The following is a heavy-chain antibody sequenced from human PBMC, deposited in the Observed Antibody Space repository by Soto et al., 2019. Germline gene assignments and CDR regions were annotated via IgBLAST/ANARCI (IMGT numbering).Heavy chain of an antibody. CDR1: GFTFSSYS. Sequence: PGGSLRLSCAASGFTFSSYSMNWVRQAPGKGLEWVSYISSSSSTIYYADSVKGRFTISRDNAKNSLYLQMNSLRAEDTAVYYCATYSTIATYYDFWSGSPNYYYYYMDVWGKGTTVTVSS. CDR2: ISSSSSTI. D-gene: IGHD3-3*01. J-gene: IGHJ6*03. V-gene: IGHV3-48*01. CDR3: ATYSTIATYYDFWSGSPNYYYYYMDV.